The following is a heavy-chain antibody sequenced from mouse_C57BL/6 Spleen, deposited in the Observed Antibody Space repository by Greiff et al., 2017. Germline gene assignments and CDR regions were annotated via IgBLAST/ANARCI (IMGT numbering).Heavy chain of an antibody. V-gene: IGHV5-9*01. J-gene: IGHJ2*01. Sequence: EVKLMESGGGLVKPGGSLKLSCAASGFTFSSYTMSWVRQTPEKRLEWVATISGGGANTYYPDSVKGRFTISRDNAKNTLYLQMSSLRSEDTALYYCARVGAGTGDYWGQGTTLTVSS. CDR3: ARVGAGTGDY. CDR2: ISGGGANT. CDR1: GFTFSSYT. D-gene: IGHD4-1*01.